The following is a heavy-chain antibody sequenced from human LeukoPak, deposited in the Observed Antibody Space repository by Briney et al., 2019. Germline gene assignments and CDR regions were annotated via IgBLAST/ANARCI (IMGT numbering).Heavy chain of an antibody. V-gene: IGHV1-18*01. D-gene: IGHD2-15*01. J-gene: IGHJ6*02. Sequence: ASVTVSCTASGYTFTSYGISWVRQAPGQGLEWMGWISAYNGNTNYAQKLQGRVTMTTDTSTSTAYMELRSLGSDDTAVYYCARDPPRIVVVVAATNYYGMDVWGQGTTVTVSS. CDR3: ARDPPRIVVVVAATNYYGMDV. CDR1: GYTFTSYG. CDR2: ISAYNGNT.